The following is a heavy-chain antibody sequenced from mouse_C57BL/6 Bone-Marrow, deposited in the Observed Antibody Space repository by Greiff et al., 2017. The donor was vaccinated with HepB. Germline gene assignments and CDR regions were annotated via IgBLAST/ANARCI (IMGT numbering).Heavy chain of an antibody. D-gene: IGHD1-1*01. CDR1: GYTFTDYY. V-gene: IGHV1-75*01. J-gene: IGHJ1*03. CDR3: ARRAYYYGRSDEYCDV. Sequence: QVQLQQSGPELVKPGASVKISCKASGYTFTDYYINWVKQRPGQGLEWIGWIFPGSGSTYYNEKFKGKATLTVDKSSSTAYMLLSSLTSEDSAVYICARRAYYYGRSDEYCDVWGTGTTVTVSP. CDR2: IFPGSGST.